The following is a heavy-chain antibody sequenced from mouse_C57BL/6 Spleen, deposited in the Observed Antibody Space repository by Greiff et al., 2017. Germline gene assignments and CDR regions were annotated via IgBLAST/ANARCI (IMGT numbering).Heavy chain of an antibody. V-gene: IGHV14-1*01. CDR1: GFNIKDSY. CDR2: IDPEDGDT. Sequence: VHVKQSGAELVRPGASVKLSCTASGFNIKDSYMHWVKQRPEQGLEWIGRIDPEDGDTEYAPKFQGKATMTADTSSNTAYLQLSSLTSEDTAVYYCTRGVGTWFAYWGQGTLVTVSA. J-gene: IGHJ3*01. D-gene: IGHD3-1*01. CDR3: TRGVGTWFAY.